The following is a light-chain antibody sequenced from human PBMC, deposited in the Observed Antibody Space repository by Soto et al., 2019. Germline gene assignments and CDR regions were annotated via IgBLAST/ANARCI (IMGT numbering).Light chain of an antibody. Sequence: QSSLTQPRSVTGSPGQSVTISCPGTNSDVGGYNYVSWYQQHPGKAPKLMIYDVSKRPSGVPDRFSGSKSGNTASLTISGLQAEDEADYYCCSYAGSFYVFGTGTKVTVL. CDR2: DVS. J-gene: IGLJ1*01. V-gene: IGLV2-11*01. CDR3: CSYAGSFYV. CDR1: NSDVGGYNY.